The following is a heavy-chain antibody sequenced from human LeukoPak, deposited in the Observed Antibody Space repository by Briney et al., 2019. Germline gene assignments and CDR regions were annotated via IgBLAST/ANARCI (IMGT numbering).Heavy chain of an antibody. CDR2: ISAYNGNT. CDR1: GYTFTTYG. CDR3: ARDLGAEQWLAPFDY. D-gene: IGHD6-19*01. Sequence: ASVKVPCKASGYTFTTYGISWVRQAPGQGLEWKGWISAYNGNTNYAQKLQGRVAITTDTSTSTAYMELRSLRSDDTAVYYCARDLGAEQWLAPFDYWGQGTLVTVSS. J-gene: IGHJ4*02. V-gene: IGHV1-18*01.